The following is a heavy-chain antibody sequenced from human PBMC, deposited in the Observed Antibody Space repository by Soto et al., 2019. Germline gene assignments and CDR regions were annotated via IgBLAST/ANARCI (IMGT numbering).Heavy chain of an antibody. CDR1: GFTFSTYT. CDR3: AKARCSTANCYVPEY. Sequence: GGSLRLSCAASGFTFSTYTMSWVRQAPGKGLEWVSVISGSAGSSGPSYADSVQGRFSISRDNARNTLYLQMNSLRGEDTAMYYCAKARCSTANCYVPEYWGQGTRVTVSS. D-gene: IGHD2-2*01. V-gene: IGHV3-23*01. J-gene: IGHJ4*02. CDR2: ISGSAGSSGP.